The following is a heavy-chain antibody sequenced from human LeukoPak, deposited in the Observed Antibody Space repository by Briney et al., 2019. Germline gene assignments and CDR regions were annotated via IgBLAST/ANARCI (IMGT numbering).Heavy chain of an antibody. CDR2: IVVGSANT. D-gene: IGHD3-3*01. CDR3: AADIGPGLRFQLDAFDI. V-gene: IGHV1-58*01. J-gene: IGHJ3*02. Sequence: SVKVSCKASGFTFTSSAVQWVRQARGQRLEWIGWIVVGSANTNYAQKFHERVTITRDMSTSTVYMELSSLRFEDTAVYYCAADIGPGLRFQLDAFDIWGQGTMVTVSS. CDR1: GFTFTSSA.